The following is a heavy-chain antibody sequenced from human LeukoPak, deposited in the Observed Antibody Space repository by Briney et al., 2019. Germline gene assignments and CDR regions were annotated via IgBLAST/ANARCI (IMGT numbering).Heavy chain of an antibody. V-gene: IGHV1-2*02. D-gene: IGHD7-27*01. CDR1: GYIFTSYS. CDR2: INPNSGGT. J-gene: IGHJ5*02. Sequence: ASVKVSCKASGYIFTSYSMHWVRQAPGQGLEWMGWINPNSGGTNYAQKLQGRVTMTTDTSTSTAYMELRSLRSDDTAVYYCARVNWGLNWFDPWGQGTLVTVSS. CDR3: ARVNWGLNWFDP.